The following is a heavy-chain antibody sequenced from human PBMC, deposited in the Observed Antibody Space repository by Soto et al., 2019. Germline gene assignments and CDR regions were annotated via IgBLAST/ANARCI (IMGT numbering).Heavy chain of an antibody. CDR1: GYSFSSYW. V-gene: IGHV5-51*01. J-gene: IGHJ6*02. Sequence: GASLKISCKGSGYSFSSYWIGWLRQMPGKGLEWMGIIFPADSDTRYSPSFQGQVTISADKSTSTAYLQWSSLKASDTAMYYCARRGSRNELYGMDVWGQGTTVTVS. CDR2: IFPADSDT. D-gene: IGHD1-7*01. CDR3: ARRGSRNELYGMDV.